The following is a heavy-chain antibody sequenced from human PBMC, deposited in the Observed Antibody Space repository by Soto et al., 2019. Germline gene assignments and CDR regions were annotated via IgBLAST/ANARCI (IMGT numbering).Heavy chain of an antibody. CDR3: AKDRLRGGFLTTATTNGMDV. CDR1: GFTFSSYG. V-gene: IGHV3-30*18. CDR2: ISHDGSNK. J-gene: IGHJ6*02. Sequence: QVQLVECGGGVVQPGRSLRLSCAASGFTFSSYGMHWVRQAPGKGLEWVALISHDGSNKYYVDSVKGRFTISRDNSKNTLFLQMNSLRAGDTAVYYCAKDRLRGGFLTTATTNGMDVWGQGTTVTVSS. D-gene: IGHD1-26*01.